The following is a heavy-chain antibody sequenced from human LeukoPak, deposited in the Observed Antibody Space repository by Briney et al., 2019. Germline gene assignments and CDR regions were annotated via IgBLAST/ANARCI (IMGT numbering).Heavy chain of an antibody. Sequence: GASVKVSCKVSGYTLTELSMHWVRQAPGKGLEWMGGFDPEDGETIYAQKFQGRVTMTEDTSTDTAYMELSGLRSEDTAVYYCATGAPAKRAFDIWGQGTMVTVSS. J-gene: IGHJ3*02. CDR2: FDPEDGET. V-gene: IGHV1-24*01. CDR3: ATGAPAKRAFDI. D-gene: IGHD2-2*01. CDR1: GYTLTELS.